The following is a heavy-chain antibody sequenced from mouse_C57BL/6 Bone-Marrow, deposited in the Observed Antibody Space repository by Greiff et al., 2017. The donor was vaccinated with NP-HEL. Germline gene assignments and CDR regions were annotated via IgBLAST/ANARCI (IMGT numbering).Heavy chain of an antibody. Sequence: DVKLQESGPGMVKPSQSLSLTCTVTGYSITSGYDWHWIRHFPGNKLEWMGYISYSGSTNYNPSLKSRISITHDTSKNHFFLKLNSVTTEDTATYYCAREDYYYGSREDWYFDVWGTGTTVTVSS. V-gene: IGHV3-1*01. CDR3: AREDYYYGSREDWYFDV. D-gene: IGHD1-1*01. J-gene: IGHJ1*03. CDR1: GYSITSGYD. CDR2: ISYSGST.